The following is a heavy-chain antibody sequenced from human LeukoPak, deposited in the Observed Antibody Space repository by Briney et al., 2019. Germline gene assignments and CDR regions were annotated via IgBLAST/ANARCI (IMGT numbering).Heavy chain of an antibody. CDR3: ARVSCSGGSCLIDY. J-gene: IGHJ4*02. D-gene: IGHD2-15*01. CDR2: INPNSGGT. V-gene: IGHV1-2*06. Sequence: ASVKVSCKASGGTFSSYAISWVRQAPGQGLEWMGRINPNSGGTNYAQKFQGRVTMTRDTSISTAYMELSRLGSDDTAVYYCARVSCSGGSCLIDYWGQGTLVTVSS. CDR1: GGTFSSYA.